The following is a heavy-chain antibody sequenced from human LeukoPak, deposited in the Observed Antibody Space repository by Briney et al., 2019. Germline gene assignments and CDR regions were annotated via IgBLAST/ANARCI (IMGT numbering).Heavy chain of an antibody. J-gene: IGHJ4*02. D-gene: IGHD6-19*01. CDR3: AKVSISSGWYSAFDY. V-gene: IGHV3-23*01. Sequence: PGGSLRLSCAAWGFTFSSYAMSWVRQAPGKGLEWVSAISGSGGSTYYADSVKGRFTISRDNSKNTLYLQMNSLRAEDTAVYHCAKVSISSGWYSAFDYWGQGTLVTVSS. CDR1: GFTFSSYA. CDR2: ISGSGGST.